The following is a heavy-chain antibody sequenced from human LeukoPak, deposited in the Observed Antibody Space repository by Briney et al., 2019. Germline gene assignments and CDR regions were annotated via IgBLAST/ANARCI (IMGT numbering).Heavy chain of an antibody. CDR2: ISAYNGNT. CDR3: ARDLGLRLGELSPVY. Sequence: ASVKVSCKASGYTFTSYGISWVRQAPGQGLEWMGWISAYNGNTNYAQKLQGRVTMTTDTSTSTAYMELRSLRSDDTAVYYCARDLGLRLGELSPVYWGQGTLVTVSS. CDR1: GYTFTSYG. V-gene: IGHV1-18*01. J-gene: IGHJ4*02. D-gene: IGHD3-16*02.